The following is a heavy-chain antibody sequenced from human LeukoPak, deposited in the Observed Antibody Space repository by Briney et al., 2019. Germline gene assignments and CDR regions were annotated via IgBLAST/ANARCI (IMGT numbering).Heavy chain of an antibody. J-gene: IGHJ6*03. CDR3: ARAQVVVAATRRYYYYYMDV. CDR1: GGTFSSYA. Sequence: ASVKVSCKASGGTFSSYAINWVRQATGQGLEWMGWMNPNSGNTGYAQKFQGRVTITRNTSISTAYMELSSLRSEDTAVYYCARAQVVVAATRRYYYYYMDVWGKGTTVTVSS. D-gene: IGHD2-15*01. CDR2: MNPNSGNT. V-gene: IGHV1-8*03.